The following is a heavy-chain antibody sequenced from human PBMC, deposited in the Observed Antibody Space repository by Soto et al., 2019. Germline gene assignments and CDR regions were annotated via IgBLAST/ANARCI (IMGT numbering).Heavy chain of an antibody. CDR1: GYTFTGYY. CDR2: INPNSGGT. D-gene: IGHD2-15*01. V-gene: IGHV1-2*04. CDR3: ARDHVVVVAATTFVNYYYGMDV. Sequence: ASVKVSCKASGYTFTGYYMHWVRQAPGQGLEWMGWINPNSGGTNYAQKFQGWVTMTRDTSISTVYMELSSLRSEDTAVYYCARDHVVVVAATTFVNYYYGMDVWGQGTTVTVSS. J-gene: IGHJ6*02.